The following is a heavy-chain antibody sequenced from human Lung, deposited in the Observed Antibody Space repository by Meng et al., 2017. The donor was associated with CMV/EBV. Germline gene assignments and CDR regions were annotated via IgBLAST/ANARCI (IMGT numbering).Heavy chain of an antibody. Sequence: QVEWVELGGGGVQPGGVSGISCAGCGFNFSRYGLHWVRQGAGKGLEWVAFIRPDGSNKYYADSVKGRFTISSDTSKNTVYLEMNSLTTEDTAVYYCAKSGEVWLGTYLDYWGQGTLVTVSS. CDR3: AKSGEVWLGTYLDY. J-gene: IGHJ4*02. V-gene: IGHV3-30*02. D-gene: IGHD6-19*01. CDR1: GFNFSRYG. CDR2: IRPDGSNK.